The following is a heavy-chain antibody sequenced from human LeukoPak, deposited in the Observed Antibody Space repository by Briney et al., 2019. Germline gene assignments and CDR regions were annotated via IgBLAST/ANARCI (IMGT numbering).Heavy chain of an antibody. CDR3: AREDTVTTHYDY. D-gene: IGHD4-17*01. Sequence: SETLSLTCAVYGGSFSGYYWSWIRQPPGKGLEWIGEINHSGSTNYNPSLKSRVTISVDRSKNQFSLKLSSVTAADTAVYYCAREDTVTTHYDYWGQGTLVTVSS. V-gene: IGHV4-34*01. CDR1: GGSFSGYY. J-gene: IGHJ4*02. CDR2: INHSGST.